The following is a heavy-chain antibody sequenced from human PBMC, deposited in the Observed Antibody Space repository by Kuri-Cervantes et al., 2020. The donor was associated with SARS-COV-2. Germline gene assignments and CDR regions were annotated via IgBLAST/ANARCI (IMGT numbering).Heavy chain of an antibody. J-gene: IGHJ4*02. CDR1: GFTFSSYG. D-gene: IGHD3-22*01. CDR2: ISSGSSYI. CDR3: ARDSYYDSPGH. Sequence: GESLKISCAASGFTFSSYGMNWVRQAPGKGLEWVSAISSGSSYIYYADSVKGRFTISRDNSKNTLYLQMNSLRAEGTAVYYCARDSYYDSPGHWGQGTLVTVSS. V-gene: IGHV3-21*01.